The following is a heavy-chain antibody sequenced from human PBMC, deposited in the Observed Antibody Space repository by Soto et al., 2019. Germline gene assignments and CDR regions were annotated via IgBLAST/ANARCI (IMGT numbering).Heavy chain of an antibody. CDR2: IYPGDSDT. Sequence: PGESLKISCKGSGYSFTSYWIGWVRQMPGKGLEWMGIIYPGDSDTRYSPSFQGQVTISADKSISTAYLQWSSLKASDTAMYYCARRKPYYDSSGYSDYYGMDVWGQGTTVTVSS. CDR1: GYSFTSYW. V-gene: IGHV5-51*01. CDR3: ARRKPYYDSSGYSDYYGMDV. D-gene: IGHD3-22*01. J-gene: IGHJ6*02.